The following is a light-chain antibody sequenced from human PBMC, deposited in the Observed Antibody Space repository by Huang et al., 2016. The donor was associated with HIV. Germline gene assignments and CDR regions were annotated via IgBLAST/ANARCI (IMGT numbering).Light chain of an antibody. V-gene: IGKV3-11*01. J-gene: IGKJ4*01. CDR1: HSIKNY. CDR3: QQRSDRVT. Sequence: IVLTQSPATLSLLPGDRVSLSCSASHSIKNYLAWYQQTPGQAPKRLIYDSSIRAHGIPARFSGSGSGTDFTLTVSSLGTEDVAMYYCQQRSDRVTFGGGTNIEI. CDR2: DSS.